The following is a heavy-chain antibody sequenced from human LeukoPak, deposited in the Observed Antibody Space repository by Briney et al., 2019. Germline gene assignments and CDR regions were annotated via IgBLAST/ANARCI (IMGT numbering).Heavy chain of an antibody. CDR1: GFTFSSYS. V-gene: IGHV3-48*02. J-gene: IGHJ4*02. CDR2: ISSSSSSI. Sequence: GGSLRLSCAASGFTFSSYSMNWVRQAPGKGLEWVSYISSSSSSIYYADSVKGRFTISRDDAKNSLYLQMNSLRDEDTAVYYCARGPSTGLDYWGQGTLVTVSS. D-gene: IGHD2-8*02. CDR3: ARGPSTGLDY.